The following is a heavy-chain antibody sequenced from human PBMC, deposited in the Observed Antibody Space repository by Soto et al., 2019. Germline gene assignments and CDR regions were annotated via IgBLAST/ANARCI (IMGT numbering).Heavy chain of an antibody. CDR2: ISYDGSNK. J-gene: IGHJ6*02. Sequence: QVQLVESGGGVVQPGRSLRLSCAASGFTFSSYGMHWVRQAPGKGLEWVAVISYDGSNKYYADSVKGRFTISRDNSKNTLYLQMNSLRAEDTAVYYCAKDKYSRLSTKSYYYGMDVWGQGTTVTVSS. CDR3: AKDKYSRLSTKSYYYGMDV. V-gene: IGHV3-30*18. CDR1: GFTFSSYG. D-gene: IGHD6-6*01.